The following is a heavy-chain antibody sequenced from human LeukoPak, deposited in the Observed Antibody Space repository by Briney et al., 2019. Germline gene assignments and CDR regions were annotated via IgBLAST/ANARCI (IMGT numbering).Heavy chain of an antibody. D-gene: IGHD6-13*01. CDR1: GFTFSSYW. CDR2: IKQDGSEK. Sequence: PGVYLSLSCAASGFTFSSYWMSWVRQAPGKGLEWVANIKQDGSEKYYVDSVKGRFTISRDNAKNSLYLQMNSLRAEDTAVYYCARVSIAAVSTLFQSDNWGHGTLFTVSS. CDR3: ARVSIAAVSTLFQSDN. J-gene: IGHJ4*01. V-gene: IGHV3-7*04.